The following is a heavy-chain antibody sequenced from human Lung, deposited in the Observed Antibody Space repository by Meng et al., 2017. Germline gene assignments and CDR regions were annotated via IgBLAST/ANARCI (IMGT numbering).Heavy chain of an antibody. J-gene: IGHJ4*02. CDR1: GYTFTGHY. V-gene: IGHV1-2*06. Sequence: QVQLVQPGAEVKMPGAPVKVSCKASGYTFTGHYMHWVQQAPGQGLEWMGRINPKSGGTNYAQKFQGRVTMTRDTSISTAYIELSGLRSDDTAVYYCARGGSYSSDYWGQGTLVTVSS. D-gene: IGHD3-16*01. CDR3: ARGGSYSSDY. CDR2: INPKSGGT.